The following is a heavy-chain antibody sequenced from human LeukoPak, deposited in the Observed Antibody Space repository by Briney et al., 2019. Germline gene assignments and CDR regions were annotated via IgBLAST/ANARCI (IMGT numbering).Heavy chain of an antibody. CDR3: ASGSPSDY. CDR1: GFTVSINF. V-gene: IGHV3-53*01. J-gene: IGHJ4*02. CDR2: IYIGGNT. Sequence: GGSLRLSCAVSGFTVSINFMSCVRHAPGKGLDYVSLIYIGGNTYYADSVKGRFTISRDNSKNTLYLQMNSLRAEDTAVYYCASGSPSDYWGQGTLVTASS. D-gene: IGHD1-26*01.